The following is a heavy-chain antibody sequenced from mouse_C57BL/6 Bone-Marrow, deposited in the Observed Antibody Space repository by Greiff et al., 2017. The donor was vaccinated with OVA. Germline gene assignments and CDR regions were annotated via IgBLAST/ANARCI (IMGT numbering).Heavy chain of an antibody. V-gene: IGHV1-15*01. CDR2: IDPATGGT. D-gene: IGHD2-5*01. J-gene: IGHJ2*01. Sequence: VKLKQSGAELVRPGASVTLSCKASGYTFTDYEMHWVKQTPVHGLEWIGAIDPATGGTAYNQKFKGKAILTADKSSSTAYMELRSLTSEDSAVYDCTRSDSNYGDFDYWGQGTTLTVSS. CDR1: GYTFTDYE. CDR3: TRSDSNYGDFDY.